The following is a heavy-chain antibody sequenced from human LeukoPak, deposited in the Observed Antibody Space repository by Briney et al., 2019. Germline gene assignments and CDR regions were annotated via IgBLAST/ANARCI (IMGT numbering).Heavy chain of an antibody. D-gene: IGHD2-15*01. CDR2: ISAYNGNT. CDR1: GYTFTSYG. V-gene: IGHV1-18*01. CDR3: ARVGGLGYCSGGSCYSLDY. J-gene: IGHJ4*02. Sequence: ASVKVSCKASGYTFTSYGISWVRQAPGQGLEWMGWISAYNGNTNYAQKLQGRVTMTTDTSTSTAYMELRSLRSDDTAVYYCARVGGLGYCSGGSCYSLDYWGRGTLVTVSS.